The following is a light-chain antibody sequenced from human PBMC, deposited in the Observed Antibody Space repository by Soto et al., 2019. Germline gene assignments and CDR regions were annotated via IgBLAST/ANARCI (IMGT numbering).Light chain of an antibody. V-gene: IGKV3-11*01. CDR3: QQRSDWPYT. Sequence: EMVLTQSPATLSLSPGARATLSSRASQSVGSYLGWYQQRPGQAPRLLIYDESNRATGIPARFSGSGSGTEFTLTISRLEPEDFGIYYCQQRSDWPYTFGGGTKVEIK. CDR2: DES. CDR1: QSVGSY. J-gene: IGKJ4*01.